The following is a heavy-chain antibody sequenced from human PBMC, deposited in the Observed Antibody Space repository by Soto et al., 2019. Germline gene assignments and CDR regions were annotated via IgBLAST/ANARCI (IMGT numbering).Heavy chain of an antibody. CDR2: IYYSGST. CDR1: GGSISSYY. CDR3: ERGNTFGGDYYYMDV. V-gene: IGHV4-59*08. D-gene: IGHD3-16*01. Sequence: SETLSLTCTVSGGSISSYYWSWIRQPPGKGLEWIGYIYYSGSTNYNPSLKSRVTISVDTSKNQFSLKLSSVTAADTAVYYCERGNTFGGDYYYMDVWRKGNTVNVS. J-gene: IGHJ6*03.